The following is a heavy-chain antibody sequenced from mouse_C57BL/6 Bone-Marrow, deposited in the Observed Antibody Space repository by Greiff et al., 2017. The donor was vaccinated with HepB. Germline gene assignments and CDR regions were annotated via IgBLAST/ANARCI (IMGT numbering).Heavy chain of an antibody. CDR3: ARQGGGYYFDY. CDR1: GYTYTSYG. Sequence: QVHVKQSGAELARPGASVKLSCKASGYTYTSYGISWVKQRTGQGLEWIGEIYPRSGNTYYNEKFKGKATLTADKSSSKAYMELRSLTSEDSAVYFCARQGGGYYFDYWGQGTTLTVSS. CDR2: IYPRSGNT. J-gene: IGHJ2*01. D-gene: IGHD1-1*02. V-gene: IGHV1-81*01.